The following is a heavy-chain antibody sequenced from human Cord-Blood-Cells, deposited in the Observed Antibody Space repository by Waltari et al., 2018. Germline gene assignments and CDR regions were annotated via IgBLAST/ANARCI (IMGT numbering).Heavy chain of an antibody. CDR3: AKDLWGRGGVAFDI. Sequence: QVQMVESGGGVAQSGRSLSISCAASAFTCRCYGMHWVRQAPGKGLEWVAVISYDGSNKYYADSVKGRFTISRDNSKNTLYLQMNSLRAEDTAVYYCAKDLWGRGGVAFDIWGQGTMVTVSS. J-gene: IGHJ3*02. CDR1: AFTCRCYG. D-gene: IGHD7-27*01. CDR2: ISYDGSNK. V-gene: IGHV3-30*18.